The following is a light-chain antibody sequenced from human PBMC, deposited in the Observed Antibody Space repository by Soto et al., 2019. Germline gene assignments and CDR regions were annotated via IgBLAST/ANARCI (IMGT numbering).Light chain of an antibody. CDR1: GSNIGNNF. CDR3: GTWDNSLSVVV. J-gene: IGLJ3*02. Sequence: VLTQPPSVSAAPGQKVTMSCSGSGSNIGNNFVSWYQQFPGTAPKLLIYDDNKRPTGIPDRFSASKSGTSATLGITGLQTGDEADYYCGTWDNSLSVVVFGGGTKLTVL. V-gene: IGLV1-51*01. CDR2: DDN.